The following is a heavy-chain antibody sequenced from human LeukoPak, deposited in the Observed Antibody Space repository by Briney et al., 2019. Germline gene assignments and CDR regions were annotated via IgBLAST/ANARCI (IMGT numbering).Heavy chain of an antibody. V-gene: IGHV1-2*06. CDR2: INPNSGGT. J-gene: IGHJ4*02. Sequence: ASVKVSCKASGYTFTSYAMNWVRQAPGQGLEWMGRINPNSGGTNYAQKFQGRVTMTRDTSISTAYMELSRLRSDDTAVYCCATDIVVVPAAISDYWGQGTLVTVSS. D-gene: IGHD2-2*01. CDR3: ATDIVVVPAAISDY. CDR1: GYTFTSYA.